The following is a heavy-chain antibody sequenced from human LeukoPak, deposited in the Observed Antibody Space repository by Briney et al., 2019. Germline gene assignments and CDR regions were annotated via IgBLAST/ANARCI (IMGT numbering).Heavy chain of an antibody. CDR2: IIPIFGTA. J-gene: IGHJ6*02. D-gene: IGHD1-1*01. Sequence: ASVKVSCKASGGTFSSYAISWVRQAPGQGLEWTGGIIPIFGTANYAQKFQGRVTITADESTSTAYMELSSLRSEDTAVYYCASPQLLGYYYYGMDVWGQGTTVTVSS. CDR3: ASPQLLGYYYYGMDV. V-gene: IGHV1-69*13. CDR1: GGTFSSYA.